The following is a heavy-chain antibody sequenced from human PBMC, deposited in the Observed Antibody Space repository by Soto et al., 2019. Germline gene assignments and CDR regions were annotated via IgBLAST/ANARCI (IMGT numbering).Heavy chain of an antibody. CDR2: IYYSGST. D-gene: IGHD3-3*01. V-gene: IGHV4-39*01. Sequence: SETLSLTCTVSGGSISSGGYYWSWIRQHPGKGLEWIGYIYYSGSTYYNPSLKSRVTISVDTSKNQFSLKLSSVTAADTAVYYCARQGTITIFNIWGQGTMVTVS. CDR1: GGSISSGGYY. CDR3: ARQGTITIFNI. J-gene: IGHJ3*02.